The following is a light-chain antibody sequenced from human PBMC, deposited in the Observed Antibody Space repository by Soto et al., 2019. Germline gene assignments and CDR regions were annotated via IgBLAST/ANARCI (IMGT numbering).Light chain of an antibody. CDR2: EVS. CDR3: TSYTSSSTNYV. CDR1: SSDIGGYNY. V-gene: IGLV2-14*01. Sequence: QSALTQPASVSGSPGQSITISCTGTSSDIGGYNYVSWYQQHPGKAPKLMIYEVSNRPSGVSNRFSGSKSGNTASLTISGPQAEDEADYYCTSYTSSSTNYVFGPGTKLTVL. J-gene: IGLJ1*01.